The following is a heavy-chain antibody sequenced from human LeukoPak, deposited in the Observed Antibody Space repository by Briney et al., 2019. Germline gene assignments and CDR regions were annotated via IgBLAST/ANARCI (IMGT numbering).Heavy chain of an antibody. CDR1: GFTFSYYA. J-gene: IGHJ4*02. D-gene: IGHD3-10*01. CDR3: ARELFSSGSCPDG. V-gene: IGHV3-33*01. Sequence: GRSLRLSCAASGFTFSYYAIHWVRQAPGKGLGWVALIWSDGSNKYYADSVKGRITISRDNSKNTVYLQMSSLRAEDTAVYYCARELFSSGSCPDGWGQGTLVTVSS. CDR2: IWSDGSNK.